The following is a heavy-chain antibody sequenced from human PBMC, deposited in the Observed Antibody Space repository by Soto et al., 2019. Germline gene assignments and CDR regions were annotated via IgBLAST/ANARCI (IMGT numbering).Heavy chain of an antibody. Sequence: TVSGGSISSSSYYWGWIRQPPGKGLEWIGSIYYSGSTYYNPSLKSRVTISVDTSKNQFSLKLSSVTAADTAVYYCARQAKLWSYDYYYYGMDVWGQGTTVTVS. J-gene: IGHJ6*02. D-gene: IGHD1-26*01. V-gene: IGHV4-39*01. CDR1: GGSISSSSYY. CDR2: IYYSGST. CDR3: ARQAKLWSYDYYYYGMDV.